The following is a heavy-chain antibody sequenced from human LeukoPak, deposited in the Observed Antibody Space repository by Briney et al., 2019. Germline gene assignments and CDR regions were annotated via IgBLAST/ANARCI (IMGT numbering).Heavy chain of an antibody. CDR1: GFTFTSYW. D-gene: IGHD6-13*01. J-gene: IGHJ4*02. CDR3: AKDGQQQLAYYFDY. V-gene: IGHV3-48*04. Sequence: GGSLRLSCAASGFTFTSYWMHWDRQAPGKGLEWVSYISSSSSTIYYADSVKGRFTISRDNAKNSLYLQMNSLRAEDTALYYCAKDGQQQLAYYFDYWGQGTLVTVSS. CDR2: ISSSSSTI.